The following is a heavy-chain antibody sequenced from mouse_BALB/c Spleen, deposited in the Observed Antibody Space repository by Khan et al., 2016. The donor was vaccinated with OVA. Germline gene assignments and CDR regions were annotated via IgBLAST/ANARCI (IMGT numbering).Heavy chain of an antibody. CDR2: IDPYNGDT. CDR3: ARSHYFDGGHYWYFGV. V-gene: IGHV1S29*02. Sequence: EVQLQQSGPELVKPGASVKISCKASGYTFIDYNIHWLKQSHGKSLEWIGYIDPYNGDTAYNQTFKSKATLTVDTSSSTAYMELRSLTSEDSTGYYCARSHYFDGGHYWYFGVWGAGTTVTVSS. J-gene: IGHJ1*01. CDR1: GYTFIDYN. D-gene: IGHD1-1*02.